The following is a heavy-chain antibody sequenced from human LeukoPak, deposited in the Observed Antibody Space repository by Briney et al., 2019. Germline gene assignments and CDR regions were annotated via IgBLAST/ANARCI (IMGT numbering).Heavy chain of an antibody. CDR3: ARGPVLLWFGDLFDY. V-gene: IGHV1-46*01. CDR2: INPSGGST. CDR1: GYTFTSYY. D-gene: IGHD3-10*01. J-gene: IGHJ4*02. Sequence: ASVKVSCKASGYTFTSYYMHWVRQAPGQGLEWMGIINPSGGSTSYAQKFQGRVTMTRDTSISTAYMELSRLRSDDTAVYYCARGPVLLWFGDLFDYWGQGTLVTVSS.